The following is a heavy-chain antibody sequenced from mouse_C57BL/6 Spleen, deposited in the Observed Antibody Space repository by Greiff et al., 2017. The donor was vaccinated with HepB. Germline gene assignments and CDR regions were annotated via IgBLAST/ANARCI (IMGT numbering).Heavy chain of an antibody. D-gene: IGHD1-1*01. CDR2: IYPGSGST. CDR1: GYTFTSYW. J-gene: IGHJ4*01. V-gene: IGHV1-55*01. Sequence: QVQLQQPGAELVKPGASVKMSCKASGYTFTSYWITWVKQRPGQGLEWIGDIYPGSGSTNYNEKFKSKATLTVDTSSSTAYMQLSSLTSEDSAVYDCARSDYYGSSYNYYAMDYWGQGTSVTVSS. CDR3: ARSDYYGSSYNYYAMDY.